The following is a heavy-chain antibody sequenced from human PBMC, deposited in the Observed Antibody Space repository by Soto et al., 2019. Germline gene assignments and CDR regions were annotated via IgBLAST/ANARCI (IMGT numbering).Heavy chain of an antibody. J-gene: IGHJ5*02. D-gene: IGHD6-13*01. Sequence: EVQLVESGGGLVKPGGSLRLSCAASGFTFSSYSMNWVRQAPGKGLEWVASISSSSSNIYYEDSVKGRFTISRDNAKNSLYLQMNRLRAEDTAVYYCARAPQAGTWWFDPWGQGTLVTVSS. CDR1: GFTFSSYS. CDR3: ARAPQAGTWWFDP. CDR2: ISSSSSNI. V-gene: IGHV3-21*01.